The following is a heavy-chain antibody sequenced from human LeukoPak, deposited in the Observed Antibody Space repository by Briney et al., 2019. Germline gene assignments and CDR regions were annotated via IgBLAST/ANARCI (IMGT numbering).Heavy chain of an antibody. V-gene: IGHV3-53*05. D-gene: IGHD3-22*01. Sequence: GGSLRLSCGASGFTVSSNYMSWVRQAPGKGLEWVSVIYSGGSTYYADSVKGRFTISRDNAKNSLYLQMNSLRAEDMALYYCAKDHHYDSSGHFDYWGQGTLVTVSS. CDR1: GFTVSSNY. J-gene: IGHJ4*02. CDR3: AKDHHYDSSGHFDY. CDR2: IYSGGST.